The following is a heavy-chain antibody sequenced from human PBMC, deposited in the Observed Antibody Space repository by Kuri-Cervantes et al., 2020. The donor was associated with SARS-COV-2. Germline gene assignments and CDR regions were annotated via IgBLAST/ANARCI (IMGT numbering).Heavy chain of an antibody. Sequence: GGSLRLSCAASGFTFSTYGMHWVRQAPGKGLEWVAFIRYDGSNKYYADSVKGRFTISRGNSKNTLYLQMNSLRAEDTAVYYCAREYGDYEDAFDIWGQGTMVTVSS. J-gene: IGHJ3*02. D-gene: IGHD4-17*01. CDR1: GFTFSTYG. CDR2: IRYDGSNK. V-gene: IGHV3-30*02. CDR3: AREYGDYEDAFDI.